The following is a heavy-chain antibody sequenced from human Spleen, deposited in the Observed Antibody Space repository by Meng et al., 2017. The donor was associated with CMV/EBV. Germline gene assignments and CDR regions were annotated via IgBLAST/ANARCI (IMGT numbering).Heavy chain of an antibody. Sequence: GESLRLSCAASGFTFSSYAMSWVRQAPGKGLEWVSAISGSGGSTYYADSVKGRFTISRDNAKNSLYLQMNSLRAEDTAVYYCARDPGDDYYYGMDVWGQGTTVTVSS. CDR2: ISGSGGST. J-gene: IGHJ6*02. D-gene: IGHD3-16*01. CDR3: ARDPGDDYYYGMDV. V-gene: IGHV3-23*01. CDR1: GFTFSSYA.